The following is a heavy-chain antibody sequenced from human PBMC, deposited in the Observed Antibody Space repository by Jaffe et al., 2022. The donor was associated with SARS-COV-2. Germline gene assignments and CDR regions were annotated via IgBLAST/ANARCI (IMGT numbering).Heavy chain of an antibody. D-gene: IGHD4-17*01. V-gene: IGHV3-48*03. CDR2: ISSSGDTI. CDR3: ARERDYGGNPVDY. Sequence: EVQLVESGGGLVQPGGSLRLSCAASGFPFSSYEMNWVRQAPGKGLEWVSYISSSGDTIYYADSVKGRFTISRDNAENSLFLQMNSLRTGDTAVYFCARERDYGGNPVDYWGQGTLVTVSS. J-gene: IGHJ4*02. CDR1: GFPFSSYE.